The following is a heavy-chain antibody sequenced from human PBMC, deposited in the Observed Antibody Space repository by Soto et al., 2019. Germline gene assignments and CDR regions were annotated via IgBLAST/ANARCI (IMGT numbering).Heavy chain of an antibody. V-gene: IGHV3-23*01. Sequence: GGSLRLSCAASGFTFSSYAMSWVRQAPGKGLEWVSAISGSGGSTYYADSVKGRFTISRDNSKNTLYLQMKSLRAEDTAVYYCAGHVLRFLEWLLRDYYYYMDVWGKGTTVTVSS. CDR3: AGHVLRFLEWLLRDYYYYMDV. J-gene: IGHJ6*03. D-gene: IGHD3-3*01. CDR1: GFTFSSYA. CDR2: ISGSGGST.